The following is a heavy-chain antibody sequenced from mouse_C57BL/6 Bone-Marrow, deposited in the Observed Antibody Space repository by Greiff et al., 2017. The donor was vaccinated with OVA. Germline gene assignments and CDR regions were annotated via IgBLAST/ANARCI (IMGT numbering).Heavy chain of an antibody. Sequence: EVQLVESGGGLVKPGGSLKLSCAASGFTFSSYAMSWVRQTPEKRLEWVATISDGGSYTYYPDNVKGRFTISRDNAKYNLYLQMRHLQAEDTARYYCARWLLYAMDYWGQGTSVTVSS. D-gene: IGHD2-3*01. CDR2: ISDGGSYT. J-gene: IGHJ4*01. V-gene: IGHV5-4*01. CDR1: GFTFSSYA. CDR3: ARWLLYAMDY.